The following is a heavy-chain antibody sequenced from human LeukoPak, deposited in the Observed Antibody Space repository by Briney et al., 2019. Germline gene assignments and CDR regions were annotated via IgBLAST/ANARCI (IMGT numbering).Heavy chain of an antibody. V-gene: IGHV1-18*01. CDR3: ARALQGAATAHNWFDP. J-gene: IGHJ5*02. D-gene: IGHD1-26*01. CDR2: ISGFTGAT. Sequence: AAVRVSCKASGYTFTIYGMSWVRQAPGQRLEWMGWISGFTGATNYAQKFQGRLSMTIDTSTNTTYMDLRTVTSDDTAIYYCARALQGAATAHNWFDPWGQGTLVTVSS. CDR1: GYTFTIYG.